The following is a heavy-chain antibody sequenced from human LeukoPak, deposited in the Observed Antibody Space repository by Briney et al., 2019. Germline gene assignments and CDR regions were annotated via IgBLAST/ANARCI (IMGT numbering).Heavy chain of an antibody. Sequence: PSETLSLTCTVSGGSISSSSYYWGWIRQPPGKGLEWIGSIYYSGSTYYNPSLKSRVTISVDTSKNQFSLKLSSVTAADTAVYYCAVAAAGDSFDYWGQGTLVTVSS. CDR3: AVAAAGDSFDY. V-gene: IGHV4-39*01. D-gene: IGHD6-13*01. CDR2: IYYSGST. J-gene: IGHJ4*02. CDR1: GGSISSSSYY.